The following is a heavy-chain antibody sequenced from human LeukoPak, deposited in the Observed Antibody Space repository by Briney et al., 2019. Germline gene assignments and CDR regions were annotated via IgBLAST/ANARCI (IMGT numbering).Heavy chain of an antibody. V-gene: IGHV3-11*01. Sequence: GGSLRLSCAASGFAFGDYYMIWIRQAPGKGLEWVSYIGSFGTTIYYADSVKGRFTVSRDNAKNSLYLQMNSLRVEDTAVYYCARDRLGPTASFDYWGQGTLVTVSS. CDR2: IGSFGTTI. CDR1: GFAFGDYY. J-gene: IGHJ4*02. D-gene: IGHD1-26*01. CDR3: ARDRLGPTASFDY.